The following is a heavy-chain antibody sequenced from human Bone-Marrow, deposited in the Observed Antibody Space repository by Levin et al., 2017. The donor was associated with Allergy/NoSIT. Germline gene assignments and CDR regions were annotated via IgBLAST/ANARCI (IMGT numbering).Heavy chain of an antibody. CDR3: AREHGDYARDY. CDR1: GYTFTSFG. J-gene: IGHJ4*02. CDR2: ISSYDGST. Sequence: PVASVKVSCIASGYTFTSFGFSWIRQAPGQGLEWMGWISSYDGSTRYAPKFQGRSTMTIDTSTNTAYLELRSLKPDDTAVYYCAREHGDYARDYWGQGSLIIVSS. V-gene: IGHV1-18*01. D-gene: IGHD4-17*01.